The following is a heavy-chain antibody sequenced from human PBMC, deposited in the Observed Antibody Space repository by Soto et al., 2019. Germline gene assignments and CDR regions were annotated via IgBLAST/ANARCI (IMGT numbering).Heavy chain of an antibody. CDR1: GYTFTSYG. CDR2: ISAYNGNT. CDR3: AGGAIYRSSWYQSYYYGMDV. Sequence: ASVKVSCKASGYTFTSYGISWVRQAPGQGLEWMGWISAYNGNTNYAQKLQGRVTMTTDTSTSTAYMELRSLRSDDTAVYYCAGGAIYRSSWYQSYYYGMDVWGQGTTVTVSS. V-gene: IGHV1-18*01. D-gene: IGHD6-13*01. J-gene: IGHJ6*02.